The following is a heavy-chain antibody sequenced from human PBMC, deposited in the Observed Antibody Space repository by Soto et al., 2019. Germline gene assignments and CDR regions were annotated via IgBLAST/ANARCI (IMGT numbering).Heavy chain of an antibody. D-gene: IGHD5-12*01. J-gene: IGHJ6*02. CDR3: ARCGYPAGYYGMDV. CDR2: INAGNGNT. CDR1: GYTFTSYS. Sequence: ASVKVSCKASGYTFTSYSMHWVRQAPGQRLEWMGWINAGNGNTKYSQKSQGRVTITRDTSASTAYMELRSLRSEDTAVYYCARCGYPAGYYGMDVWGQGTTVTVSS. V-gene: IGHV1-3*01.